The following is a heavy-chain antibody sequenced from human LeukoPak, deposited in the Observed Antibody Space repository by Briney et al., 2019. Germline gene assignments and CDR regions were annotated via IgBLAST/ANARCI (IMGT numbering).Heavy chain of an antibody. CDR1: GFTFSSYA. CDR2: ISGSGGST. CDR3: AKDSGWPYYFDY. V-gene: IGHV3-23*01. J-gene: IGHJ4*02. Sequence: PGGSLSLSCAASGFTFSSYAMSWVRQAPGKGLEWVSAISGSGGSTYYADSVKGRFTISRDNSKNTLYLQMNSLRAEDTAVYYCAKDSGWPYYFDYWGQGTLVTVSS. D-gene: IGHD5-24*01.